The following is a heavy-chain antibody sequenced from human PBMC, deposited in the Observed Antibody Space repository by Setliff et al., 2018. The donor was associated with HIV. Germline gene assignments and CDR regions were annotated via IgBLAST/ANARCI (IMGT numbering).Heavy chain of an antibody. CDR3: AKDSSKIVATINGGY. CDR2: ISSSSSYI. V-gene: IGHV3-21*01. CDR1: GFTVSSNY. J-gene: IGHJ4*02. Sequence: PGGSLRLSCAASGFTVSSNYMSWVRQAPGKGLEWVSSISSSSSYIYYADSVKGRFTISRDNAKNSLYLQMNSLRAEDTAVYYCAKDSSKIVATINGGYWGKGTLVTVSS. D-gene: IGHD5-12*01.